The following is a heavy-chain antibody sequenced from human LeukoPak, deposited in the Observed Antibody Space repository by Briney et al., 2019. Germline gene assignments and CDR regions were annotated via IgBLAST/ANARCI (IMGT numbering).Heavy chain of an antibody. Sequence: PGGSLRLSCAASGFTFSNYAMTWVRQAPGKGLEWVSAISGSGGVTYYADSVKGRFTISRDNSKSTLYLQMSSLRAEDTAIYYCAKDQGSSGWSHYYGMDVWGQGTTVTVSS. CDR3: AKDQGSSGWSHYYGMDV. CDR1: GFTFSNYA. CDR2: ISGSGGVT. J-gene: IGHJ6*02. D-gene: IGHD6-19*01. V-gene: IGHV3-23*01.